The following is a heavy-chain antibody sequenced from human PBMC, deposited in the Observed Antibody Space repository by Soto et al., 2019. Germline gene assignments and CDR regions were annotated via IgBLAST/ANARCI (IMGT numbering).Heavy chain of an antibody. J-gene: IGHJ6*02. Sequence: QVQLQESGPGLVKPSETLALTCTVSGASVSSYYWSWIRQPPGKGLEWLGYILYTGNTNYNPSLKSRVTMSVDPSKNQVSLKLSAVTAADTAVYFCARAAYGSGSYYAPYYYYAMDVWGQGTTATVSS. D-gene: IGHD3-10*01. CDR3: ARAAYGSGSYYAPYYYYAMDV. CDR2: ILYTGNT. V-gene: IGHV4-59*02. CDR1: GASVSSYY.